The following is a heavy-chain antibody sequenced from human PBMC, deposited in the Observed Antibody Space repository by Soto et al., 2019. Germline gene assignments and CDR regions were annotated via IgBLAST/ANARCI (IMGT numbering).Heavy chain of an antibody. CDR2: MDPNSGVA. CDR3: ARDRSHYDSKDY. D-gene: IGHD3-22*01. V-gene: IGHV1-8*02. J-gene: IGHJ4*02. CDR1: GYTFTTND. Sequence: QVHLVQSGAEVRKPGASVKVSCKAFGYTFTTNDINWVRQAPGQGLEWLGWMDPNSGVAGYAQKFQGRVTMTTDTSTSTAYMGLRSLRSDDTAVYYCARDRSHYDSKDYWGQGTLVTVSS.